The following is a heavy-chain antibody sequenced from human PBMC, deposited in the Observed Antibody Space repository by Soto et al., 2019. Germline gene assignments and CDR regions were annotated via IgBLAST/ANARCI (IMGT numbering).Heavy chain of an antibody. D-gene: IGHD3-22*01. J-gene: IGHJ4*02. CDR2: VYYTGNT. Sequence: SETLSLTCTVSGDPVTSGSFYWSWIRQPPGKGLEWIGYVYYTGNTNNNPSLKSRVSISIDTSKNQFSLKLRSVTAADTAVYYCARKDYDSRLDFWGQGTLVTVSS. CDR1: GDPVTSGSFY. CDR3: ARKDYDSRLDF. V-gene: IGHV4-61*01.